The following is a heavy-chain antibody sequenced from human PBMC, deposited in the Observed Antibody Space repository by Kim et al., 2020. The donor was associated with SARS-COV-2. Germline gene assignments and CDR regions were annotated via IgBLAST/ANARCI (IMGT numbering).Heavy chain of an antibody. CDR2: SDGSST. V-gene: IGHV3-74*01. CDR3: ASLPDY. Sequence: SDGSSTSYADSVKGRFTISRDNAKNTLYLQMNSLRAEDTAVYYCASLPDYWGQGTLVTVSS. J-gene: IGHJ4*02.